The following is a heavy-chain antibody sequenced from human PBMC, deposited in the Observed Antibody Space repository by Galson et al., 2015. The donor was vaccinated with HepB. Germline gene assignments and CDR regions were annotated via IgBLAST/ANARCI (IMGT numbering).Heavy chain of an antibody. D-gene: IGHD6-13*01. V-gene: IGHV2-5*02. CDR1: GFSLSTTGVG. CDR2: IYWDDDK. J-gene: IGHJ5*01. CDR3: AHRPGYSSRWDQGAWDWFDS. Sequence: PALVKPTQTLTLTCTFSGFSLSTTGVGVGWIRQPPGKALEWLALIYWDDDKRYTSSLKNRLTITKDTSKNQVGLSITKLDPVDTATYYCAHRPGYSSRWDQGAWDWFDSWGQGTLVTVSS.